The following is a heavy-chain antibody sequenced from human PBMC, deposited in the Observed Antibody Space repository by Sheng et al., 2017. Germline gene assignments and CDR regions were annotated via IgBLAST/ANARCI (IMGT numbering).Heavy chain of an antibody. CDR2: INHSGST. Sequence: QVQLQQWGAGLLKPSETLSLTCAVYGGSFSGYYWSWIRQPPGKGLEWIGEINHSGSTNYNPSLKSRVTISVDTSKNQFSLKLSSVTAADTAVYYCARAQYDYVCGSYRWGYFDYWGQGTLVTVSS. CDR1: GGSFSGYY. J-gene: IGHJ4*02. D-gene: IGHD3-16*02. CDR3: ARAQYDYVCGSYRWGYFDY. V-gene: IGHV4-34*01.